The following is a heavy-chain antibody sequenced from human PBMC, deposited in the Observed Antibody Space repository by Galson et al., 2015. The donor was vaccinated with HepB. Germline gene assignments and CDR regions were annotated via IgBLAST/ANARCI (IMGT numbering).Heavy chain of an antibody. CDR1: GYTFTGYY. CDR3: ARGDCSGGSCYSKGYYYYYGMDV. J-gene: IGHJ6*02. CDR2: INPNSGGT. Sequence: SVKVSCKASGYTFTGYYMHWVRQAPGQGLEWMGWINPNSGGTNYAQKFQGRVTMTRDTSISTAYMELSRLRSDDTAVYYCARGDCSGGSCYSKGYYYYYGMDVWGQGTTVTVSS. D-gene: IGHD2-15*01. V-gene: IGHV1-2*02.